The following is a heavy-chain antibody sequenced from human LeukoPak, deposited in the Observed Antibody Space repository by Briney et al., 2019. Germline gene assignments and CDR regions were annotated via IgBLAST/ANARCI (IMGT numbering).Heavy chain of an antibody. CDR3: ARYIRFLEWTTPPLYYYYMDV. V-gene: IGHV1-8*01. J-gene: IGHJ6*03. CDR1: GYTFTSYD. D-gene: IGHD3-3*01. CDR2: MNPNSGNT. Sequence: EASVKVSCKASGYTFTSYDINWVRQATGQGLEWMGWMNPNSGNTGYAQKFQGRVTMTRNTSISTAYMELSSLRSEDTAVYYCARYIRFLEWTTPPLYYYYMDVWGKGTTVTVSS.